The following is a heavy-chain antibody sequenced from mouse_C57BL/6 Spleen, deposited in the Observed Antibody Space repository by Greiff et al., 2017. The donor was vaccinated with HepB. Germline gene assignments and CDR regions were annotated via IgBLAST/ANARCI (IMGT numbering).Heavy chain of an antibody. D-gene: IGHD1-1*01. CDR1: GYTFTSYW. CDR2: IDPSDSYT. Sequence: QVQLQQPGAELVRPGTSVKLSCKASGYTFTSYWMHWVKQRPGQGLEWIGVIDPSDSYTNYNQKFKGKATLTVDTSSSTAYMQLSSLTSEDSAVYYCARAYYYGSSYPAYWGQGTLVTVSA. CDR3: ARAYYYGSSYPAY. J-gene: IGHJ3*01. V-gene: IGHV1-59*01.